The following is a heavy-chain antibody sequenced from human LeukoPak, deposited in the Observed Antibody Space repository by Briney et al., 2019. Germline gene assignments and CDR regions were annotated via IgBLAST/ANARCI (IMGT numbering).Heavy chain of an antibody. J-gene: IGHJ4*02. CDR3: ARTVEWLGGDFDY. Sequence: GGSLSLSCAASGFTLSSYAMSWVPQAPGKGLEWVSAISGSGGSTYYADSVKGRFTISRDNSKNTLYLQMNSLRAEDTAVYYCARTVEWLGGDFDYWGQGTLVTVSS. CDR1: GFTLSSYA. V-gene: IGHV3-23*01. CDR2: ISGSGGST. D-gene: IGHD6-19*01.